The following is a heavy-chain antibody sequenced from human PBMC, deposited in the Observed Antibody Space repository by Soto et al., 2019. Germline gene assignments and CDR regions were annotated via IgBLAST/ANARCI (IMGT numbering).Heavy chain of an antibody. D-gene: IGHD3-9*01. CDR3: ARLEGLATISYYFDF. V-gene: IGHV4-39*01. Sequence: SETLSLTCSVSDDSINSDKYYWGWIRQTPGKGLVWIGSFYYRGNAYYNPSLQTRVTISLDKFKSQFSLKLNSVTAADSAVYFCARLEGLATISYYFDFWGPGALVTVSS. CDR1: DDSINSDKYY. CDR2: FYYRGNA. J-gene: IGHJ4*02.